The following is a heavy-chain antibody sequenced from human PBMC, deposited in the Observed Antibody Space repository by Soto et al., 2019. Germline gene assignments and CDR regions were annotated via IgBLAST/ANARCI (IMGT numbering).Heavy chain of an antibody. CDR3: ACIAVAGTIDY. D-gene: IGHD6-19*01. CDR2: ISAYNGNT. CDR1: GYTFTSYG. Sequence: GASVKVSFKASGYTFTSYGISWVRQAPGQGLEWMGWISAYNGNTNYAQKLQGRVTMTTDTSTSTAYMELRSLRSDDTAVYYCACIAVAGTIDYWGQGTLVTVSS. V-gene: IGHV1-18*01. J-gene: IGHJ4*02.